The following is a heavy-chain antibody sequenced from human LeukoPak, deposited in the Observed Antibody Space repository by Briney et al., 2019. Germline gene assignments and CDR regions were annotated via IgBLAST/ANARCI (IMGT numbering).Heavy chain of an antibody. CDR2: ISGSGGST. V-gene: IGHV3-23*01. Sequence: GGSLRLSCAASGFTFSSYAMSWVRQAPGKGLEWVSAISGSGGSTYYADSVKGRFTISRDNSKNTLYLQMNSLRAEDTAVYHCARGGQYYIDYWGQGTLVTVSS. J-gene: IGHJ4*02. CDR3: ARGGQYYIDY. D-gene: IGHD3-10*01. CDR1: GFTFSSYA.